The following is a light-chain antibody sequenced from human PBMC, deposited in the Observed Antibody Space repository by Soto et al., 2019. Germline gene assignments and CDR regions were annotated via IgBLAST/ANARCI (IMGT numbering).Light chain of an antibody. Sequence: DIQMTQSPSSLSASVGDRVTITCRASQDISVYLAWYQQKPGKVPKLLIYSASTLQSGAPSRFSGSGSGTDFTLTISSLQPEDVATYYCQKFTTAPLTFGQGTRLEIK. V-gene: IGKV1-27*01. J-gene: IGKJ5*01. CDR1: QDISVY. CDR2: SAS. CDR3: QKFTTAPLT.